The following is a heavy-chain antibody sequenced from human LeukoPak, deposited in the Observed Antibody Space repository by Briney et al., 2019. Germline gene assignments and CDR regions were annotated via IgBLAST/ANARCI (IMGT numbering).Heavy chain of an antibody. CDR2: LSRGGGTT. CDR1: GFNFNMFA. CDR3: AKEQRIRHCSEGVCMEGYYFDY. D-gene: IGHD2-8*01. V-gene: IGHV3-23*01. Sequence: PGGSLRLSCTGSGFNFNMFAMNWVRQAPGQGLEWVSGLSRGGGTTNYADSVKGRFTISRDKSKNMVFLRMNSLRPEDTAVYYCAKEQRIRHCSEGVCMEGYYFDYWSQGSLVTVSS. J-gene: IGHJ4*02.